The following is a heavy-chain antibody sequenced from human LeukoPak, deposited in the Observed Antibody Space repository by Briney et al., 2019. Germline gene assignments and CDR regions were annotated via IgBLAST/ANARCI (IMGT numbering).Heavy chain of an antibody. CDR2: IYYSGST. Sequence: PSETLSLTCTVSGGSISSGGYYWSWIRQHPGKGLEWIGYIYYSGSTYYNPSLKSRVTISVDTSKNQFSLKLSSVTAADTAVYYCARVSAQWELLGVWFDPWGQGTLVTVSS. CDR3: ARVSAQWELLGVWFDP. J-gene: IGHJ5*02. V-gene: IGHV4-31*03. CDR1: GGSISSGGYY. D-gene: IGHD1-26*01.